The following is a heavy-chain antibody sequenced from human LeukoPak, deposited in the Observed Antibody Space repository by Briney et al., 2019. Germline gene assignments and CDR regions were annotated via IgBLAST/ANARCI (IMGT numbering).Heavy chain of an antibody. CDR3: TRRGHRDLDY. J-gene: IGHJ4*02. V-gene: IGHV3-7*01. Sequence: QSGGSLRLSCEASGFTFMTYWMSWVRQAPGKGLEWVATINPDGHNKYYVDSVEGRLTISRDNTKNSLFLQMDSLRAEDTAVYYCTRRGHRDLDYWGRGTLVIVSS. CDR2: INPDGHNK. D-gene: IGHD2-21*02. CDR1: GFTFMTYW.